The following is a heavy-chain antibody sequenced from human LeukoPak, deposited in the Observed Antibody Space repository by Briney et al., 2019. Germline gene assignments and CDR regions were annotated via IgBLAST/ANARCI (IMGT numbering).Heavy chain of an antibody. CDR3: ARGYGDYASVDY. CDR1: GYTFTSYD. D-gene: IGHD4-17*01. Sequence: ASVKVSCKASGYTFTSYDINWVRQATGQGLEWMGWMNPNSGNTGYAQKFQGRVTITADESTSTAYMELSSLRSEDTAVYYCARGYGDYASVDYWGQGTLVTVSS. V-gene: IGHV1-8*01. J-gene: IGHJ4*02. CDR2: MNPNSGNT.